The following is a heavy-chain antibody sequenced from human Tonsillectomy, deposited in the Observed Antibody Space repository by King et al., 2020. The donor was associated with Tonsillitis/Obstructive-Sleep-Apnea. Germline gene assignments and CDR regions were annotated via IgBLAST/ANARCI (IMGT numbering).Heavy chain of an antibody. J-gene: IGHJ5*02. CDR1: GGSISSYSDY. CDR3: ARQIGHYDILTGYSQNLFDP. D-gene: IGHD3-9*01. V-gene: IGHV4-39*01. CDR2: IYYSGST. Sequence: QLQLQESGPGLVKPSETLSLTCTVSGGSISSYSDYWGWIRQPPGKGLEWIGNIYYSGSTYYSPSLKSRVTISVDTSKNQFSLKLTSMTAADTAVYYCARQIGHYDILTGYSQNLFDPWGQGTLVTVSS.